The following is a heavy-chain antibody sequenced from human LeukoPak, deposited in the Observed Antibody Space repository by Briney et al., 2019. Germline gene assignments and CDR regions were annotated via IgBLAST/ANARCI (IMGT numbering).Heavy chain of an antibody. CDR1: NGFDSYY. CDR3: GVYGGDWRFDF. D-gene: IGHD2-21*02. CDR2: ITYRGSG. J-gene: IGHJ4*02. Sequence: SETLSLTCAVYNGFDSYYMTIVRQPPGKGLEWVGEITYRGSGNYNPSLKGRATISINVSQRQFSLSLRCVTAADTATYYCGVYGGDWRFDFWGQGTPITVSS. V-gene: IGHV4-34*01.